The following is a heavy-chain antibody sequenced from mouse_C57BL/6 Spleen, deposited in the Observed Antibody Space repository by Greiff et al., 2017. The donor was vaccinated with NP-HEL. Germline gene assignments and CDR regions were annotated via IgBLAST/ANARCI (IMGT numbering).Heavy chain of an antibody. CDR2: IWSGGST. V-gene: IGHV2-2*01. CDR1: GFSLTSYG. J-gene: IGHJ2*01. Sequence: VKLVESGPGLVQPSQSLSITCTVSGFSLTSYGVHWVRQSPGKGLEWLGVIWSGGSTDYNAAFISRLSISKDNYTSQVFFKMNSLQADDTAIYYCARSRSSYFDYWGQGTTLTVSS. D-gene: IGHD2-1*01. CDR3: ARSRSSYFDY.